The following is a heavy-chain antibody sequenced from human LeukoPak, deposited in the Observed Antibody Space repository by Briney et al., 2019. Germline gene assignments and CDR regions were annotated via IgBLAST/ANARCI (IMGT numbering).Heavy chain of an antibody. D-gene: IGHD6-19*01. Sequence: AGSLSLSCGVGGFTLSDYYISWIRQAPGQGLKWVSDISSRDGTIHFAYSVRGRFTISWDNAKNSLYLQMNSLRVDDTAVYYCARETVAGTFDQCGQGTLVTVSS. V-gene: IGHV3-11*01. CDR2: ISSRDGTI. CDR1: GFTLSDYY. J-gene: IGHJ4*02. CDR3: ARETVAGTFDQ.